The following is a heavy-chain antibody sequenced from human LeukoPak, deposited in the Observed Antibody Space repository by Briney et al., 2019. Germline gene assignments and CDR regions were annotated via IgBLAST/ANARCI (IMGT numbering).Heavy chain of an antibody. J-gene: IGHJ4*01. Sequence: SETLSLTCTVSGVSNSSAAYYWGWIRPSPGKGLEWIGSIYYNGDSYYNPSLKSRVAIFVDTSSGQFSLDLYYVTAADTALYYCGRHISANTGYFYCCGHGILVTVAS. CDR1: GVSNSSAAYY. CDR3: GRHISANTGYFYC. CDR2: IYYNGDS. V-gene: IGHV4-39*01.